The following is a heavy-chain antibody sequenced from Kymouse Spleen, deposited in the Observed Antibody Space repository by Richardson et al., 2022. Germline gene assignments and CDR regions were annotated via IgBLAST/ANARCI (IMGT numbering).Heavy chain of an antibody. V-gene: IGHV3-30*18. CDR1: GFTFSSYG. CDR3: AKDRDGDYPFDY. J-gene: IGHJ4*02. CDR2: ISYDGSNK. Sequence: QVQLVESGGGVVQPGRSLRLSCAASGFTFSSYGMHWVRQAPGKGLEWVAVISYDGSNKYYADSVKGRFTISRDNSKNTLYLQMNSLRAEDTAVYYCAKDRDGDYPFDYWGQGTLVTVSS. D-gene: IGHD4-17*01.